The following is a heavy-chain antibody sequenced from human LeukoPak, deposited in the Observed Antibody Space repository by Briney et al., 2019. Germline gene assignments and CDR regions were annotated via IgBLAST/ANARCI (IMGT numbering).Heavy chain of an antibody. D-gene: IGHD6-19*01. CDR1: GFTFSNAW. CDR2: IKSKTDGGTT. Sequence: GGSLRLSCAASGFTFSNAWMSWVRQAPGKGLEWVGRIKSKTDGGTTEYAASVKGRFTISRDDSKSIAYLQMNSLKTEDTAVYYCTTDHITGHSSGWYDYWGQGTLVTVSS. J-gene: IGHJ4*02. CDR3: TTDHITGHSSGWYDY. V-gene: IGHV3-15*01.